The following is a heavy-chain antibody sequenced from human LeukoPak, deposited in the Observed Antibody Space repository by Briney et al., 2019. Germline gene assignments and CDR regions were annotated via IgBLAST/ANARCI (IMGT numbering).Heavy chain of an antibody. CDR2: VNHNGST. V-gene: IGHV4-34*01. Sequence: SETLSLTCAVYGGAFSGYYWSWIRQPPGKGRERIGEVNHNGSTNYKPSLKSRVTLSVDTSKNKFSLQLSSVTAADTAVYYCASTLGYCSSTSCYLNWFDPWGQGTLVTVSS. J-gene: IGHJ5*02. D-gene: IGHD2-2*01. CDR1: GGAFSGYY. CDR3: ASTLGYCSSTSCYLNWFDP.